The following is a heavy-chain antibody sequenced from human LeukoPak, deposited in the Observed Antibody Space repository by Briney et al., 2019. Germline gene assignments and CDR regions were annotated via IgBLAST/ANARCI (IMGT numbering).Heavy chain of an antibody. V-gene: IGHV4-59*08. CDR3: ARLREEQWFLGTYYFDY. D-gene: IGHD6-19*01. CDR2: IYYSGST. Sequence: SETLSLTCTVSGGSISSYYWSWIRQPPGKGLEWIGYIYYSGSTNYNPSLKSRVTISVDTSKNQFSLKLSSVTAADTAVYYCARLREEQWFLGTYYFDYWGQGTLVTVSS. CDR1: GGSISSYY. J-gene: IGHJ4*02.